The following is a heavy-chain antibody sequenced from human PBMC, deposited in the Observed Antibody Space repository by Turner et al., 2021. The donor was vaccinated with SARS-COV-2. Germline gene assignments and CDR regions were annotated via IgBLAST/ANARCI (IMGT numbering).Heavy chain of an antibody. Sequence: QVQLVQSGAEVKKPGASVKVSCKISGYTLTELSMYWVRQAPGKGLEWMGGFDTEDGETIYEQNFQGRVTMTEDTSTDTAYMELSSLRSEDTAVYFCATGYQLRVNWFDPWGQGTLVTVSS. CDR3: ATGYQLRVNWFDP. CDR1: GYTLTELS. D-gene: IGHD2-2*01. V-gene: IGHV1-24*01. J-gene: IGHJ5*02. CDR2: FDTEDGET.